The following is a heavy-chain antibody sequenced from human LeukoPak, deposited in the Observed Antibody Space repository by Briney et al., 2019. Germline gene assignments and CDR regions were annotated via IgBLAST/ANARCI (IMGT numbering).Heavy chain of an antibody. CDR3: TRGPLTGIDY. CDR2: IDSTGSYI. CDR1: GFTFSTYS. D-gene: IGHD7-27*01. V-gene: IGHV3-21*01. Sequence: GESLRLSCAASGFTFSTYSMNWVRQAPGKGLQWVSCIDSTGSYIYYADSVRGRFTISRDNAKNSLYLQMNSLRAEDTAVYYCTRGPLTGIDYWGQGTLVTVSS. J-gene: IGHJ4*02.